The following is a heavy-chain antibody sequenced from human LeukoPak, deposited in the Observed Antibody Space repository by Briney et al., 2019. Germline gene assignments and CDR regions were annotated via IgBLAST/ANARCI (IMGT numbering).Heavy chain of an antibody. D-gene: IGHD4-17*01. V-gene: IGHV3-74*01. Sequence: GGSLRLSCAASGFIFRNYWMHWVRQAPGKGLVWVARINPNGITTTYTDSVKGRFAISRDNAKNTLYLQMNSLRVEDTAVYYCARDFAGDRDYWGQGTLVTVSS. J-gene: IGHJ4*02. CDR3: ARDFAGDRDY. CDR2: INPNGITT. CDR1: GFIFRNYW.